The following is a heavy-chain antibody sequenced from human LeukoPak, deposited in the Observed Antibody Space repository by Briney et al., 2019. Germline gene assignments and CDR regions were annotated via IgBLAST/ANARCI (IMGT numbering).Heavy chain of an antibody. V-gene: IGHV3-74*01. CDR1: GFTFSTYW. Sequence: PGGSLRLSCAASGFTFSTYWMHWVRQAPGKGLVWVSRINSDGSGTSYADSVKGRFTISRDNAKNTLYLQMNSLRAEDTAVYYCARDPEGREFDYWGQGTLVTVLS. CDR2: INSDGSGT. CDR3: ARDPEGREFDY. J-gene: IGHJ4*02. D-gene: IGHD1-14*01.